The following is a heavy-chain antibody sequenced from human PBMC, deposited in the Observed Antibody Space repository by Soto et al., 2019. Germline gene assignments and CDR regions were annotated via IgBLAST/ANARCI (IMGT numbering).Heavy chain of an antibody. J-gene: IGHJ4*02. D-gene: IGHD1-26*01. V-gene: IGHV1-69*01. CDR2: IIPMFGTP. Sequence: QVQLVQSGAEVKKPGSSVKVSCKASGDAFTNYIFDWVRQAPGQGLEWMGGIIPMFGTPKYAQTFQDRVTISADVSTGTAYWELTSLRFDDTAVYYCARGRDQPPVGLYFDSWGEGTRVTVSS. CDR1: GDAFTNYI. CDR3: ARGRDQPPVGLYFDS.